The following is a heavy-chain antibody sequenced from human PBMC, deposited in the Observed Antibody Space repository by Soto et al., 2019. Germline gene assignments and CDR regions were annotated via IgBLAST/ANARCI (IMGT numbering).Heavy chain of an antibody. V-gene: IGHV2-5*02. CDR2: IYWDDDY. CDR3: ARRSTYRRSWSSGWFDS. J-gene: IGHJ5*01. D-gene: IGHD3-10*01. CDR1: GFSLSSDGVG. Sequence: QITLKESGPTLVKPTQTLTLTCTISGFSLSSDGVGVGWIRQPPGKALEWLAFIYWDDDYRYSPSLQSRLNITKDSSNNPVLLIVTNVDPVDSATYFCARRSTYRRSWSSGWFDSWGQGILVTVSS.